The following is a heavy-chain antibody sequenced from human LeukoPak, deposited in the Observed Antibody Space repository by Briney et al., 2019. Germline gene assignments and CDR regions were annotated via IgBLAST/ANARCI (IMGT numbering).Heavy chain of an antibody. D-gene: IGHD2-15*01. J-gene: IGHJ4*02. CDR1: GGSISSYY. V-gene: IGHV4-4*07. Sequence: SETLSLTCTVSGGSISSYYWSWIRQRAGKGLEWIGRIYTSGSTNYNPSLKSRVTMSVDTSKNQFSLKLSSVTAADTAVYYCASVYCSGGSCYEDYWGQGTLVTVSS. CDR3: ASVYCSGGSCYEDY. CDR2: IYTSGST.